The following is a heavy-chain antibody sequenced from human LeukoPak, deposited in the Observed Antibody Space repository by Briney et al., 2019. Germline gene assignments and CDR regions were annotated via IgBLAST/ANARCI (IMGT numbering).Heavy chain of an antibody. CDR1: GFTVSSNY. V-gene: IGHV3-53*01. CDR2: IYSGGST. D-gene: IGHD3-10*01. J-gene: IGHJ6*03. CDR3: ARETPFGEYYYRDV. Sequence: SGGSLRLSCAASGFTVSSNYMSWVRQAPGKGLEWVSVIYSGGSTYYADSVKGRFTISRDNSKNTLYLQMNSLRAEDTAVYYCARETPFGEYYYRDVWGKGTTVTVSS.